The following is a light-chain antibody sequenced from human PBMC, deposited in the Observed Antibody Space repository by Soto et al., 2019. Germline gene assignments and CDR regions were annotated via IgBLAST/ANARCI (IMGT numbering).Light chain of an antibody. CDR1: SSDVGGYNY. V-gene: IGLV2-14*01. Sequence: QSVLTQPASVSGSPGQSITISCTGTSSDVGGYNYVSWYQQHPGKAPKLMIYGVSNRPSRVSNRFSGSKSGNTASLTISGLQAEDEADYYCSSYTRSSTSYVFGTGTKLTVL. CDR2: GVS. CDR3: SSYTRSSTSYV. J-gene: IGLJ1*01.